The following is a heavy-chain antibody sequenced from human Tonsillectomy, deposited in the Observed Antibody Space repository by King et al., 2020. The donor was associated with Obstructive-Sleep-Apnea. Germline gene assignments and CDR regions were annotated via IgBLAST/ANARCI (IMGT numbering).Heavy chain of an antibody. CDR1: GYTFTSYA. D-gene: IGHD3-10*01. CDR3: AVCRSGSSLSPFDY. CDR2: INTNTGNP. Sequence: VQLVESGSELKKPGASVKVSCKAFGYTFTSYAMNWVRQAPGQGLEWMGWINTNTGNPTYAQGFTGRFVFSLDTSVSTAYRQIYSLKAEDTAVYYCAVCRSGSSLSPFDYWGQGTLVTVSS. V-gene: IGHV7-4-1*01. J-gene: IGHJ4*02.